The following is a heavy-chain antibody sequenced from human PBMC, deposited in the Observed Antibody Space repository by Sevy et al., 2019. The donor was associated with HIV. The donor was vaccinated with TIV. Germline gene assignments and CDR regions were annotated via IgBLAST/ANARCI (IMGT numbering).Heavy chain of an antibody. CDR3: ARGGQAARFDY. V-gene: IGHV3-21*01. J-gene: IGHJ4*02. D-gene: IGHD6-6*01. CDR1: GFTFSSYS. CDR2: ISSSSSYI. Sequence: GGSLRLSCAASGFTFSSYSMNWVRQAPGKGLEWVSSISSSSSYIYYADSVKGRFTISRDNAKNSLYLQMNGLRAEDTAVYYCARGGQAARFDYWGQGTLVTVSS.